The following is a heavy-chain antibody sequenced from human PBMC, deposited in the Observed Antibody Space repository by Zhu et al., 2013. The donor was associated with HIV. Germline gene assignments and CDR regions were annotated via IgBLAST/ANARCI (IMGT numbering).Heavy chain of an antibody. CDR3: ATWTSGSPLVAFDY. J-gene: IGHJ3*02. CDR2: INPNSGGT. CDR1: GYTFTGYY. V-gene: IGHV1-2*02. D-gene: IGHD3-3*01. Sequence: QVQLVQSGAEVKKPGASVKVSCKASGYTFTGYYIHWVRQAPGQGLEWMGWINPNSGGTNYAQNFQGRVTMTRDTSISTAYMELSRLRSDDTAVYYCATWTSGSPLVAFDYLGPRDNGHRLF.